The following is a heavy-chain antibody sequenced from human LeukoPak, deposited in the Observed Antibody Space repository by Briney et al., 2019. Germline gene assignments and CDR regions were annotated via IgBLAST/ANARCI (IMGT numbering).Heavy chain of an antibody. CDR2: INQDGSDI. CDR1: GFTFSTYW. D-gene: IGHD2-2*01. J-gene: IGHJ4*02. CDR3: ARTPAKFFPAVY. V-gene: IGHV3-7*01. Sequence: PGGSLRLSCAASGFTFSTYWMSWVRQAPGKGLEWVGNINQDGSDIYYVDSVKGRFTISRDNAKNSLSLQMNSLRPDDTAVYYCARTPAKFFPAVYWGQGTLVTVSS.